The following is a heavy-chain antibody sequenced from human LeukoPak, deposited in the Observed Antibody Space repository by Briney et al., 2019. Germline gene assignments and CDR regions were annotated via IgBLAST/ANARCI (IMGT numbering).Heavy chain of an antibody. V-gene: IGHV3-11*04. CDR3: GRDRGAVTDVFDC. J-gene: IGHJ4*02. D-gene: IGHD6-19*01. CDR2: IRSSGTTI. CDR1: GFTFSDYY. Sequence: PGGSLRLSCVASGFTFSDYYMSWIRQAPGKGLEWVSYIRSSGTTIHYADSVKGRFTISRDNAKNSLYLQMNSLRAEDTAVYYCGRDRGAVTDVFDCWGQGTLVTDSS.